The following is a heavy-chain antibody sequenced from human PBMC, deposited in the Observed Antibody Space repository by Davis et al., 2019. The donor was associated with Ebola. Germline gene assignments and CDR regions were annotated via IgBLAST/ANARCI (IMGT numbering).Heavy chain of an antibody. D-gene: IGHD6-19*01. J-gene: IGHJ4*02. CDR3: ARQVRGWLGIGVLDY. V-gene: IGHV3-9*01. Sequence: SLKISCAASGFTFDDYAMHWVRQAPGKGLEWVSGISWNSGSIGYADSVKGRFTISRDNAKNSLYLQMNSLRAEDTALYYCARQVRGWLGIGVLDYWGQGTLVTVSS. CDR1: GFTFDDYA. CDR2: ISWNSGSI.